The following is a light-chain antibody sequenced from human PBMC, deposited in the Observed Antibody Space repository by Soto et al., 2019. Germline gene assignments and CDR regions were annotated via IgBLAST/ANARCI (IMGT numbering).Light chain of an antibody. J-gene: IGLJ1*01. V-gene: IGLV2-14*01. Sequence: QSVLTQPGSVSGYPGQSITISCTGTSSDVGGYNYVSWYQQHPGKAPKLMIYDVSNRPSGVSNRFSGSKSGDTASLTISGLQAEDEADYYCSSYTTGSTLFGTGTKVTVL. CDR2: DVS. CDR1: SSDVGGYNY. CDR3: SSYTTGSTL.